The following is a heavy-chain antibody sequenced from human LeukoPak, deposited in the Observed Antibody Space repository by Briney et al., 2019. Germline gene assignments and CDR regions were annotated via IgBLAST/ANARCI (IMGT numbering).Heavy chain of an antibody. CDR1: GFTFSNYG. J-gene: IGHJ4*02. CDR2: IWYDGSNK. Sequence: PGGSLRLSCAASGFTFSNYGMHWVRQAPGKGLEWVAVIWYDGSNKYYADSVKGRFTISRDNSKNTLYLQMNSLRAEDTAVYYCAKDLSPAVVIELDYWGQGTLVTVSS. D-gene: IGHD2-21*01. CDR3: AKDLSPAVVIELDY. V-gene: IGHV3-33*06.